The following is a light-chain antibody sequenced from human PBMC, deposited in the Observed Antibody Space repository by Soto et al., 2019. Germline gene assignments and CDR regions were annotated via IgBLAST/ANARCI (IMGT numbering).Light chain of an antibody. Sequence: QSVLTQPPSVSGAPGQRVTISCTGSSSNIGAGYDVHWYQQLPGTAPKLLIYGNSNRPSGVPDRFSGSKSGTSASLAITGLQAEDEADYYCQSYDSSLSGYVFGTGTKLTDL. CDR1: SSNIGAGYD. CDR2: GNS. J-gene: IGLJ1*01. CDR3: QSYDSSLSGYV. V-gene: IGLV1-40*01.